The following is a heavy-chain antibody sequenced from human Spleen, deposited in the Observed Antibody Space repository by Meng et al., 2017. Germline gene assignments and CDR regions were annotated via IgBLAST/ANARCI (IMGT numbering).Heavy chain of an antibody. CDR1: GGSFSDYY. CDR3: ARGPTTMAHDFDY. J-gene: IGHJ4*02. CDR2: IYYSGST. V-gene: IGHV4-34*01. Sequence: GAGLFKPLGPLSLTCVVSGGSFSDYYWSWIRQPPGKGLEWIGYIYYSGSTNYNPSLESRATISVDTSQNNLSLKLSSVTAADSAVYYCARGPTTMAHDFDYWGQGTLVTVSS. D-gene: IGHD4-11*01.